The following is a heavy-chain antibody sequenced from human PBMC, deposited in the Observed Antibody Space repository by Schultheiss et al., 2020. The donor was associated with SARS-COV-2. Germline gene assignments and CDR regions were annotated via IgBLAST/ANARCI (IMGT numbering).Heavy chain of an antibody. CDR2: ISGSGGST. CDR3: AKDRRTGYCTNGVCYSPYYYYMDV. D-gene: IGHD2-8*01. Sequence: GGSLRLSCAASGFTFSSYVMSWVRQAPGKGLEWVSAISGSGGSTYYADSVKGRFTISRDNSKNTLYLQMNSLRAEDTAVYYCAKDRRTGYCTNGVCYSPYYYYMDVWGKGTTVTVSS. V-gene: IGHV3-23*01. CDR1: GFTFSSYV. J-gene: IGHJ6*03.